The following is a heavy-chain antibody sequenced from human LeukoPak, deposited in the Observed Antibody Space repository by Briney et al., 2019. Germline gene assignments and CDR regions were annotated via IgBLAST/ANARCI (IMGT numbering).Heavy chain of an antibody. V-gene: IGHV3-72*01. CDR2: TRNKTNSYTT. J-gene: IGHJ4*02. Sequence: GGSLRLSCAAPGFTFSDYYMSWIRQAPGKGLEWVGRTRNKTNSYTTQYAASVKGRFTISRDDSKNSLYLQMNSLKTEDTAVYYCGRSVDYYGSGLVDWGQGTLVTVSS. D-gene: IGHD3-10*01. CDR1: GFTFSDYY. CDR3: GRSVDYYGSGLVD.